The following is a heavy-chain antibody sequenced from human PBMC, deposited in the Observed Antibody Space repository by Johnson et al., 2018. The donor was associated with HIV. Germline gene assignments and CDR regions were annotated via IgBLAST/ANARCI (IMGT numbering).Heavy chain of an antibody. V-gene: IGHV3-30*19. J-gene: IGHJ3*02. Sequence: QVPLVESGGGVVQPGGSLRLSCAASEFTFSSYGMHCVRQAPGKGLEWVASISYDGSYKYYADSVKGRFTISRDDSKNTLYLQMNSLRAEDTAVYYCTTDQGYYGDAFDIWGQGTMVTVSS. CDR2: ISYDGSYK. D-gene: IGHD3-10*01. CDR1: EFTFSSYG. CDR3: TTDQGYYGDAFDI.